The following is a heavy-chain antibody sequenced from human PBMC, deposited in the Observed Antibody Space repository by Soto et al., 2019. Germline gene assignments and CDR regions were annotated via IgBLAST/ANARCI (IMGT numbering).Heavy chain of an antibody. D-gene: IGHD6-19*01. CDR2: IYPGDSDT. Sequence: GESLKISCKGSGYSFTSYWIGWVRQMPGKGLEWMGIIYPGDSDTRYSPSFQGQVTISADKSISTAYLQWSSLKASDTAMYYCAGHYSSGWNDYYYYGMDVWGQGTTVTVSS. J-gene: IGHJ6*02. V-gene: IGHV5-51*01. CDR3: AGHYSSGWNDYYYYGMDV. CDR1: GYSFTSYW.